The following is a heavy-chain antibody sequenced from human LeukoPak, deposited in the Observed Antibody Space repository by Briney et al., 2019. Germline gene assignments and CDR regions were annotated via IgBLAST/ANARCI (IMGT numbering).Heavy chain of an antibody. CDR2: IIPILGIA. V-gene: IGHV1-69*04. J-gene: IGHJ4*02. Sequence: ASVKVSCKASGGTFSSYAISWVRQAPGQGLEWMGRIIPILGIANYAQKFQGRVTITADESTSTAYMELSSLRSEDTAVYYCARSSGGSYYGYFDYWGQGTLVTVSS. CDR3: ARSSGGSYYGYFDY. CDR1: GGTFSSYA. D-gene: IGHD1-26*01.